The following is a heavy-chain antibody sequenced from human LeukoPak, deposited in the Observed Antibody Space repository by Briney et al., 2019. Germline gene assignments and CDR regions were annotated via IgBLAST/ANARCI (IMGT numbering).Heavy chain of an antibody. CDR1: GGSFSGYY. CDR3: ARWRTGYQLYYFDY. V-gene: IGHV4-34*01. CDR2: INHSGST. D-gene: IGHD3/OR15-3a*01. J-gene: IGHJ4*02. Sequence: PSETLSLTCAVYGGSFSGYYWSWIRQPPGKGLEWIGEINHSGSTNYNPSLKSRVTISVDTSKNQFSLKLSSVTAADTAVYYCARWRTGYQLYYFDYWGQGTLVTVSS.